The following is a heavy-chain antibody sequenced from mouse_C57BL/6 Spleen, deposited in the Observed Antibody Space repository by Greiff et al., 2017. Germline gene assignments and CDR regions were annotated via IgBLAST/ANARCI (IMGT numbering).Heavy chain of an antibody. V-gene: IGHV1-62-2*01. CDR3: ARHEVGAQAFAY. D-gene: IGHD3-2*02. J-gene: IGHJ3*01. Sequence: VQRVESGAELVKPGASVKLSCKASGYTFTEYTIHWVKQRSGQGLEWLGWFYPGSGSIKYNEKFKDKATLTADKSSSTVYMELSRLTSEDSAVXFCARHEVGAQAFAYWGQGTLVTVSA. CDR1: GYTFTEYT. CDR2: FYPGSGSI.